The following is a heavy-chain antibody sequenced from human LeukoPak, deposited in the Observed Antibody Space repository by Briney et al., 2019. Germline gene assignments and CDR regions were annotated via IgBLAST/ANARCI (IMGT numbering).Heavy chain of an antibody. CDR2: IGPTGFDR. V-gene: IGHV3-21*06. Sequence: GGSLRLSCTTSGLTFSTSGFNWVRQAPGKGLEWVASIGPTGFDRYHADSIKGRFTISRDNANNFLYLQMDSLRAEDTAVYYCTTDLGYWGQGTLVTVSS. CDR3: TTDLGY. CDR1: GLTFSTSG. J-gene: IGHJ4*02.